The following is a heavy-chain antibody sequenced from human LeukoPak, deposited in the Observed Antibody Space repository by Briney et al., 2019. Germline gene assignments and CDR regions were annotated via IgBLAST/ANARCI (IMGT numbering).Heavy chain of an antibody. CDR2: ITRSSTYM. D-gene: IGHD6-25*01. Sequence: PGGSLRLSCVASGFTLGDYNMNWVRQAPGKGLEWVSAITRSSTYMNYADSLKGRFTISRDNAKNSMYLQMNSLTAEDTAVYFCARDAALLPGKYYYFMDVWGKGTTVIVSS. CDR1: GFTLGDYN. J-gene: IGHJ6*03. CDR3: ARDAALLPGKYYYFMDV. V-gene: IGHV3-21*01.